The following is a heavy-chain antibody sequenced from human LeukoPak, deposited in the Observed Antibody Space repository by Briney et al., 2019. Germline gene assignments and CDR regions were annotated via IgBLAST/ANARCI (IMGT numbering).Heavy chain of an antibody. CDR1: GYSFGNYW. CDR3: ARREGGWYLDY. D-gene: IGHD6-19*01. CDR2: IYPGDSDT. J-gene: IGHJ4*02. Sequence: GESLKICCKGSGYSFGNYWIGWVRQMPGKGLEWMGIIYPGDSDTRYGPSFQGQVTISADKSISTAYLQWSSLKASDSAMYYCARREGGWYLDYWGQGTLVTVSS. V-gene: IGHV5-51*01.